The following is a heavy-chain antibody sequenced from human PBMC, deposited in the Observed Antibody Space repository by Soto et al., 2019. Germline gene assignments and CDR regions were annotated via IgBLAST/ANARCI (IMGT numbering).Heavy chain of an antibody. CDR2: TANKARSYTT. CDR3: ARGYKSFDS. CDR1: GFTFSDHY. Sequence: DVPLVESGGGLVQPGGSLRLSCAASGFTFSDHYMDCVRQAPGKGLEWVGRTANKARSYTTEYAASVKGRFTISRDESKNSLYLQMNSLKTEDTAVYYGARGYKSFDSWGQGTLVTVSS. J-gene: IGHJ4*02. D-gene: IGHD3-10*01. V-gene: IGHV3-72*01.